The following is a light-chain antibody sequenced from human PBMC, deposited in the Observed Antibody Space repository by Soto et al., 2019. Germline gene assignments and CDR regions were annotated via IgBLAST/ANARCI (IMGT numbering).Light chain of an antibody. CDR2: EVS. CDR1: SSDVGGYDS. V-gene: IGLV2-14*01. CDR3: SSYTSSYTLV. Sequence: QSVLTQPASVSGSPGQSITISCSGTSSDVGGYDSVSWYQQHPGKAPKVMIYEVSNRPSGVSNRFSGSKYGNTASLTISGLQAEDEADYYCSSYTSSYTLVFGAGTKV. J-gene: IGLJ1*01.